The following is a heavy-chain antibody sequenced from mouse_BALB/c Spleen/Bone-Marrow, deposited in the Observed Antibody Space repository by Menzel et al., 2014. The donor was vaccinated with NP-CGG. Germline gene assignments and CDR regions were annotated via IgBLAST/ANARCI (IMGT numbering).Heavy chain of an antibody. J-gene: IGHJ2*01. V-gene: IGHV5-17*02. CDR1: GFTFSSFG. CDR2: ISSGSSTI. Sequence: EVQLVESGGGLVQPGGSRKLSCAASGFTFSSFGMHWVRQAPERGLEWVAYISSGSSTIFYADTVKGRFTISRDNPKNTLFLQMASLRSEDTAMYYCTRGGNWGDLDYRGEGTTRTVAS. CDR3: TRGGNWGDLDY.